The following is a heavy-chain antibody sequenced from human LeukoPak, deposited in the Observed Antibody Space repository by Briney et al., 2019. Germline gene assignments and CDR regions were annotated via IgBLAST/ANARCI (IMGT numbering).Heavy chain of an antibody. CDR1: GFTFSSYD. CDR2: IGTAGDT. CDR3: ARGRITMVRGVMSYWFDP. V-gene: IGHV3-13*01. D-gene: IGHD3-10*01. Sequence: PGGSLRLSCEASGFTFSSYDMHWVRQATGKGLEWVSAIGTAGDTYYPGSVKGRFTISRENAKNSLYLQMNSLRAGDTVVYYCARGRITMVRGVMSYWFDPWGQGTLVTVSS. J-gene: IGHJ5*02.